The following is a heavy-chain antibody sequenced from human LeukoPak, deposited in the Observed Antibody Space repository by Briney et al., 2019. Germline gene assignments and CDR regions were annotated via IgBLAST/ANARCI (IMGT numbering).Heavy chain of an antibody. CDR3: ARDGYSYGYWMYYFDY. V-gene: IGHV1-18*01. D-gene: IGHD5-18*01. Sequence: ASVKVSCKTSGSIFTSYGISWVRQAPGQGLEWMGWSSANNGNTNYAQKLQGRVTMTKDTSTNTAYMELRSLRVVDTAVYYCARDGYSYGYWMYYFDYWGQGTLVTVSS. J-gene: IGHJ4*02. CDR2: SSANNGNT. CDR1: GSIFTSYG.